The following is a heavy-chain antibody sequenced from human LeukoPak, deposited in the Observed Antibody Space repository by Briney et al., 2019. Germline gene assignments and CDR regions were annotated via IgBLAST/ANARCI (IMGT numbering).Heavy chain of an antibody. D-gene: IGHD2-21*01. V-gene: IGHV4-61*05. Sequence: PSETLSLTCTVSGGSISGSSYYWGWIRQPPGKGLEWIAEVAHHGKTNYNPSLESRVTVSLDKSKSQFSLNLTSVTAADTAVYFCTRTNRDWVPSDYWGQGTLVTVSS. CDR2: VAHHGKT. J-gene: IGHJ4*02. CDR1: GGSISGSSYY. CDR3: TRTNRDWVPSDY.